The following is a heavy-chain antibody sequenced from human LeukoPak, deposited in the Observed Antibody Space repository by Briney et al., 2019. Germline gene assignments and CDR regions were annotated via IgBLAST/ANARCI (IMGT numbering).Heavy chain of an antibody. CDR3: ARDLVYLIDEDYG. Sequence: SETLSLTCSVSGGSFNSYYWSWIRQPAGKGLEWIGRIHTSGSTDYTPSLQSRVTISIDTSKRQFHLNLSSVTAADTAVYYCARDLVYLIDEDYGWGQGTLVTVSS. D-gene: IGHD4-17*01. CDR1: GGSFNSYY. CDR2: IHTSGST. J-gene: IGHJ4*02. V-gene: IGHV4-4*07.